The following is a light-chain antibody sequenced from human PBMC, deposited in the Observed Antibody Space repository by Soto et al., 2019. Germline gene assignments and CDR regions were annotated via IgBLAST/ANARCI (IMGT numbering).Light chain of an antibody. J-gene: IGLJ1*01. CDR1: SSNVGSYNR. Sequence: QSVLTQPASVSGSPGQSITISCTGTSSNVGSYNRVSWYQHHPGKAPKLIIYEVDKRPSGISDRFSGSKSGNTASLTISGLQAEDEADYYCCSYEVGTLFYFFGTGTKFTVL. CDR3: CSYEVGTLFYF. V-gene: IGLV2-23*02. CDR2: EVD.